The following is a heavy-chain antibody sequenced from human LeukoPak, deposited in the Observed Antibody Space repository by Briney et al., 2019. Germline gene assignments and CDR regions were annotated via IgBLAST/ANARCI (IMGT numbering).Heavy chain of an antibody. V-gene: IGHV4-39*07. Sequence: SETLSLTCTVSGGSISSSSYYWGWIRQPPGKGLEWIGSIYHSGSTYYNPSLKSRVTISVDTSKNQFSLKLSSVTAADTAVYYCARDLNYYDSSGPTYWGQGTLVTVSS. CDR2: IYHSGST. D-gene: IGHD3-22*01. CDR3: ARDLNYYDSSGPTY. J-gene: IGHJ4*02. CDR1: GGSISSSSYY.